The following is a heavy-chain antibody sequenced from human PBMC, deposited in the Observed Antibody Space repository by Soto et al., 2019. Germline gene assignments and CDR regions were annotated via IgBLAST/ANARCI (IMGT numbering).Heavy chain of an antibody. CDR1: GFTFSSYG. Sequence: QVQLVESGGGVVQPGRSLRLSCTASGFTFSSYGIHWVRQAPGKGLEWVAVISYDGSNTYYADSVKGRFTISRDISKNTVFLQMNSLRGDDTAMYYCAKDPFRFLEWLRVVHFFDYWGQGTLVTVSS. D-gene: IGHD3-3*01. CDR2: ISYDGSNT. J-gene: IGHJ4*02. V-gene: IGHV3-30*18. CDR3: AKDPFRFLEWLRVVHFFDY.